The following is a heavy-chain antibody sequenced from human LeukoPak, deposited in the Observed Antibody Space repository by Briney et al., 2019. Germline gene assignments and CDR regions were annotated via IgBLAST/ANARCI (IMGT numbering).Heavy chain of an antibody. CDR2: IKQDGSEK. CDR3: ARDLRHEKWELRDC. CDR1: GFTFSSYW. D-gene: IGHD1-26*01. Sequence: HPGGSLRLSCAASGFTFSSYWMSWVRQAPGKVLEWVANIKQDGSEKYYVDSVKGRFTVSRDNSRNTLYLQMISLRAEDTAVYYCARDLRHEKWELRDCWGQGTLVTVSS. J-gene: IGHJ4*02. V-gene: IGHV3-7*01.